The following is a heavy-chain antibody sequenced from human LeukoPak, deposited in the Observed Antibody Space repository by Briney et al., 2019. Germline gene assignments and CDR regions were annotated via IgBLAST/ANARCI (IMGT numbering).Heavy chain of an antibody. Sequence: SETLSLTCTVSGGSINSYYWTWIRQPPGKGLEWIGYIYYSGSASYNPSLKSRVTISVDTSKNQFSLRLSSVTATDTAVYYCARTFYDSSGYYYRASYYYYMDVWGKGTTVTVSS. D-gene: IGHD3-22*01. CDR3: ARTFYDSSGYYYRASYYYYMDV. J-gene: IGHJ6*03. V-gene: IGHV4-59*12. CDR2: IYYSGSA. CDR1: GGSINSYY.